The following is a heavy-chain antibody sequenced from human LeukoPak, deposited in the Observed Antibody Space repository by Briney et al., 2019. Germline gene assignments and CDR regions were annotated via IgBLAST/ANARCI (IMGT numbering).Heavy chain of an antibody. V-gene: IGHV3-33*06. CDR3: AKVGWFGDGGNDY. J-gene: IGHJ4*02. D-gene: IGHD3-10*01. CDR1: GFTFSSYG. CDR2: IWYDGSNK. Sequence: GGSLRLSCVASGFTFSSYGMHWVRQAPGKGLEWVALIWYDGSNKYYADSVKGRFTISRDNSKNTLYLQMNSLRAEDTAVYYCAKVGWFGDGGNDYWGQGTLVTVSS.